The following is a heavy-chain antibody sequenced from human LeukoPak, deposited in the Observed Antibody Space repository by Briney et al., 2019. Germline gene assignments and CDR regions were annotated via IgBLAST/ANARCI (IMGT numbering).Heavy chain of an antibody. CDR3: ARSLISAVIGMDV. Sequence: GGSLRLSCAASGFTFDDYAMHWVRQTPGKGLEWVSGISWNSGSIDFADSVKGRFTISRDNARNSLFLQMNSLTAEDTAIYYCARSLISAVIGMDVWGQGTAVTVSS. D-gene: IGHD3-3*01. CDR2: ISWNSGSI. CDR1: GFTFDDYA. J-gene: IGHJ6*02. V-gene: IGHV3-9*01.